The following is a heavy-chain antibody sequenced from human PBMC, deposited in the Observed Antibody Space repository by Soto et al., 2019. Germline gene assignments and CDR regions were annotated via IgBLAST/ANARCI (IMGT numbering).Heavy chain of an antibody. J-gene: IGHJ6*02. CDR3: ARLAFSCTGGGRKSSFYGLDV. CDR1: GGSISSGDFY. Sequence: SETLSLTCTVSGGSISSGDFYWTWIRQPPGKGLEWIGHIFYSGSTYYNPSLKSRIAISVDTSRNQFSLKVNSVTATDPAVYFCARLAFSCTGGGRKSSFYGLDVLGPGTTVTVSS. V-gene: IGHV4-30-4*01. D-gene: IGHD2-8*02. CDR2: IFYSGST.